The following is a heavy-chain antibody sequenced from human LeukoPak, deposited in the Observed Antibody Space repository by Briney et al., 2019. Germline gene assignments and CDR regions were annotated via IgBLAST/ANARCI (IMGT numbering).Heavy chain of an antibody. Sequence: GASVKVSCKASGYTFSSYYMHWVRQAPGQGLEWMGIINPSGGGTSYAQKFQGRVTMTRDTSTSTVYMELNSLRFEDTAVYYCAREYYDILTGYYRLDHWGQGTLVTVSS. CDR1: GYTFSSYY. D-gene: IGHD3-9*01. V-gene: IGHV1-46*01. CDR2: INPSGGGT. J-gene: IGHJ4*02. CDR3: AREYYDILTGYYRLDH.